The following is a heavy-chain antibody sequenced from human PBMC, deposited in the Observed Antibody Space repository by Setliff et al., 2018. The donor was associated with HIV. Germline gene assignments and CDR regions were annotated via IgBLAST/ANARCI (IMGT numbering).Heavy chain of an antibody. CDR2: IYSSGTT. Sequence: PSETLSLTCTVSGGSISGQYWSWFRQPPGKNMEWIAGIYSSGTTNYNPSLRSRVIISVDTPRNQFSLRVTSVTAADTALYYCARRSIAVREAQFDPWGQGTQVTVSS. CDR1: GGSISGQY. D-gene: IGHD6-6*01. V-gene: IGHV4-59*11. CDR3: ARRSIAVREAQFDP. J-gene: IGHJ5*02.